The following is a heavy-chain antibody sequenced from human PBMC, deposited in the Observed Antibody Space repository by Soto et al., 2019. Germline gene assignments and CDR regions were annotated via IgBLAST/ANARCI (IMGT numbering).Heavy chain of an antibody. CDR3: ASWSGSYLDAFDI. CDR2: INPRGGST. Sequence: ASVKVSCKASGYSFTKFFMNWVRQAPGQGLEWMGKINPRGGSTNYAQKFQGRVTMTRDTSTSTVYMELSSLRSEDTAVYYCASWSGSYLDAFDIWG. V-gene: IGHV1-46*01. J-gene: IGHJ3*02. D-gene: IGHD1-26*01. CDR1: GYSFTKFF.